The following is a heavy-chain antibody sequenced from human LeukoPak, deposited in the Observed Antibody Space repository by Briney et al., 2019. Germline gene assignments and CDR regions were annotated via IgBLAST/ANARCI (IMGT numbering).Heavy chain of an antibody. V-gene: IGHV5-51*01. Sequence: GESLQISYKGSGYRFTSYWIGWVRQMPGKGLEWMGIIYPGDSDTRYSPSFQGQVTISADKSISTAYLQWSSLKASDTAMYYCAMTLGYCSGGYCQFDYWGQGTLVTVSS. CDR1: GYRFTSYW. D-gene: IGHD2-15*01. CDR2: IYPGDSDT. J-gene: IGHJ4*02. CDR3: AMTLGYCSGGYCQFDY.